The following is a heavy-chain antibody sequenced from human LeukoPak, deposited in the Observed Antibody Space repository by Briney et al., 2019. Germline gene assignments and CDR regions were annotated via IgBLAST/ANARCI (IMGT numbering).Heavy chain of an antibody. CDR1: GFTFSSYA. D-gene: IGHD6-19*01. CDR2: ISSNGGST. J-gene: IGHJ4*02. V-gene: IGHV3-64*01. Sequence: GGSLRLSCAASGFTFSSYAMHWVRQAPGKGLEYVSAISSNGGSTYYANSVKGRFTISRDNSKKTLYLQMGSLRAEDMAVYYCASTAQAVAGQIVYWGQGTLVTVSS. CDR3: ASTAQAVAGQIVY.